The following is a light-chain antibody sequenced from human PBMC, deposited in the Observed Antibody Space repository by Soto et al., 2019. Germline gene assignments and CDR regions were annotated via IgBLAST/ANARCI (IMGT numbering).Light chain of an antibody. CDR1: SSDVGGYNF. J-gene: IGLJ1*01. V-gene: IGLV2-14*01. Sequence: QSALTQPASVSGSPGQSITISCTGTSSDVGGYNFVSWYQLYPGKAPKLMIYEVTNRPSGVSNRFSGSKSGNTVSLTISGLQAEDEANYYCISYTSSSTLYVFGTGTKVTVL. CDR2: EVT. CDR3: ISYTSSSTLYV.